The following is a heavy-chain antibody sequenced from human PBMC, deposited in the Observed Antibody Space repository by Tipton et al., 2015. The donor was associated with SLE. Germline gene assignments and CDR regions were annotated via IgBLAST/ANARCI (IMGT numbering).Heavy chain of an antibody. CDR2: ISSSSSYI. D-gene: IGHD6-19*01. V-gene: IGHV3-21*01. Sequence: SLRLSCAASGFTFSSYSMNWVRQAPGKGLEWVSSISSSSSYIYYADSVKGRFTISRDNSKNTLYLQMNSLRAEDTAVYYCAKVFAVAGTRMAFDIWGQGTMVPVSS. CDR1: GFTFSSYS. J-gene: IGHJ3*02. CDR3: AKVFAVAGTRMAFDI.